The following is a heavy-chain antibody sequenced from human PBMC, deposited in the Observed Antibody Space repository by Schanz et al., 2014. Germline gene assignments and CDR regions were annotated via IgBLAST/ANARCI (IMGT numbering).Heavy chain of an antibody. D-gene: IGHD1-26*01. CDR3: AGAVANSRSDSFAI. V-gene: IGHV3-21*01. CDR1: RIIFGTYS. J-gene: IGHJ3*02. CDR2: INSRSNFI. Sequence: EVQLVESGGGLVKPGGSLRLSCTASRIIFGTYSMNWIRQTPKGLEWVSSINSRSNFIYYADSVKGRFTISRDNAKNSLYQQTSRLRTEETTVNYCAGAVANSRSDSFAIWGQGTMVAVSS.